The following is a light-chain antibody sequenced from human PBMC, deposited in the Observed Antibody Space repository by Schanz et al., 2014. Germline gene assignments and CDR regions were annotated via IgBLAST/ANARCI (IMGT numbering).Light chain of an antibody. CDR1: SSDIGGYNF. Sequence: QSALTQPASVSGSPGQSITISCTGTSSDIGGYNFVSWYQQHPGKAPKLLIYAVTNRPSGVSNRFSGSKSGNTASLTVSGLQAEDEADYYCSSYGGSNFVVFGGGTKLTVL. J-gene: IGLJ2*01. CDR3: SSYGGSNFVV. CDR2: AVT. V-gene: IGLV2-14*01.